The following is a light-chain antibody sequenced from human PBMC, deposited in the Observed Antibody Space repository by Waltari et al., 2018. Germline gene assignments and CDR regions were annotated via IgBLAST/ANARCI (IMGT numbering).Light chain of an antibody. J-gene: IGKJ2*01. CDR2: DAS. CDR3: QQFDNLVYT. Sequence: DIQMTQSPSSLSASVGDSVPITCQASHDISNYLNWYQQKPGKAPKLLIYDASNLETGVPSRFSGSGSGTDFSFTISSLQPEDIATYYCQQFDNLVYTFGQGTKLEIK. V-gene: IGKV1-33*01. CDR1: HDISNY.